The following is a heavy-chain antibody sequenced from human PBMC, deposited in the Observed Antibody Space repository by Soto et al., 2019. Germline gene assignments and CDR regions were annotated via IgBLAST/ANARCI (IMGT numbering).Heavy chain of an antibody. Sequence: GGSLRLSCAASGFTFSSYGMHWVRQAPGKGLEWVAVIWYDGSNKYYADSVKGRFTISRDNSKNTLYLQMNSLRAEDTAVYYCARDKAMVTAFDYWGQGTLVTVSS. J-gene: IGHJ4*02. CDR3: ARDKAMVTAFDY. V-gene: IGHV3-33*01. CDR1: GFTFSSYG. D-gene: IGHD5-18*01. CDR2: IWYDGSNK.